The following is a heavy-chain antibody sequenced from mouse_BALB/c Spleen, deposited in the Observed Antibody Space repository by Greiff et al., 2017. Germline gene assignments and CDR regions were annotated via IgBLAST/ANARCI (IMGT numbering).Heavy chain of an antibody. Sequence: EVKLVETGGGLVQPKGSLKLSCAASGFTFNTNAMNWVRQAPGKGLEWVARIRSKSNNYATYYADSVKDRFTISRDDSQSMLYLQMNNLKTEDTAMYYCVRDNYYGRFDYWGQGTTLTVSS. D-gene: IGHD1-1*01. J-gene: IGHJ2*01. V-gene: IGHV10S3*01. CDR2: IRSKSNNYAT. CDR1: GFTFNTNA. CDR3: VRDNYYGRFDY.